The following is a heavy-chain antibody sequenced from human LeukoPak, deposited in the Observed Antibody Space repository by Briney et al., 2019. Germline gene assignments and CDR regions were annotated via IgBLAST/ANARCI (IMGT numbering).Heavy chain of an antibody. J-gene: IGHJ3*02. CDR2: PYYGDNT. V-gene: IGHV4-59*01. CDR1: GNSITSYY. CDR3: ARANFNAFDI. Sequence: SETLSLTCTVSGNSITSYYWTWVRQPPGKGLEWIGYPYYGDNTSYSPSFKSRVTISPDTSKNQFSLKLTSVTAADTAVYYCARANFNAFDIWGQGTMVTVSS. D-gene: IGHD4/OR15-4a*01.